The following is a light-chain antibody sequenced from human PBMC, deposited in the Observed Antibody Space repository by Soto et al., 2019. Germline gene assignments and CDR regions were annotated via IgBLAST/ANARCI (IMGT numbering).Light chain of an antibody. J-gene: IGKJ1*01. Sequence: EIVLTQSPGTLSLSPGERATLSCRASQTVNGNYLAWFQQKPGQAPRLVIYGASSRATGIPDRFSGSGSGKDFTRTISRLEPEDFAIYYCQQYVTSPWTLGQGTTVEIQ. CDR3: QQYVTSPWT. V-gene: IGKV3-20*01. CDR2: GAS. CDR1: QTVNGNY.